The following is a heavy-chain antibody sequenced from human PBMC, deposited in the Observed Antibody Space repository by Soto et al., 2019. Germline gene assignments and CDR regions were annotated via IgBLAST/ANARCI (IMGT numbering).Heavy chain of an antibody. V-gene: IGHV3-23*01. Sequence: GGSLRLSCAASGFTFSSYAMSWVRQAPGKGLEWVSAISGSGGSTYYADSVKGRFTISRDNSKNTLYLQMNSLRAEDTAVYYCAKEEEMIIAARPMPFYWGQGTLVTVSS. D-gene: IGHD6-6*01. CDR1: GFTFSSYA. CDR3: AKEEEMIIAARPMPFY. CDR2: ISGSGGST. J-gene: IGHJ4*02.